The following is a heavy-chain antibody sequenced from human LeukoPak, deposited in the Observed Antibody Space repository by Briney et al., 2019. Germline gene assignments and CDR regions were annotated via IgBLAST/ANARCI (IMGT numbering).Heavy chain of an antibody. V-gene: IGHV1-69*13. CDR3: ARGYCSSTSCYGKDY. Sequence: ASVKVSCKASGGTFSSYAISWVRQAPGQGLEWMGGIIPIFGTANYAQKFQGRVTITADESTSTAYMELGSLRSEDTAVYYCARGYCSSTSCYGKDYWGQGTLVTVSS. CDR2: IIPIFGTA. CDR1: GGTFSSYA. D-gene: IGHD2-2*01. J-gene: IGHJ4*02.